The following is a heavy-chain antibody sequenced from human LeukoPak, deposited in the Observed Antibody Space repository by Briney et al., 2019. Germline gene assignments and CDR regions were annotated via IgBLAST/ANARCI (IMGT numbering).Heavy chain of an antibody. CDR2: IYYSGST. Sequence: SETLSLTCTVSGGSISSGGYYWSWIRQHPGKGLEWIGHIYYSGSTYYNPSLKSRVTISVDTSKNQFSLKLSSVTAADTAVYYCARDSSGYSSSAGSYGMDVWGQGTTVTVSS. CDR1: GGSISSGGYY. J-gene: IGHJ6*02. CDR3: ARDSSGYSSSAGSYGMDV. V-gene: IGHV4-31*03. D-gene: IGHD6-13*01.